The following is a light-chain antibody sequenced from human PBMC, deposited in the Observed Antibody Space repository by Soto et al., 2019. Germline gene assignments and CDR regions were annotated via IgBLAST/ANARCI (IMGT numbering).Light chain of an antibody. Sequence: QSVLTQPASVSGSPGQSITISCTGTSSDVGGYNYVSWYQQHPGKAPKLMIYDVSNRPSGFSNRFSGSKSGNTASLTISGFQAEDEADYYCSSYTSSSSYVFGTG. CDR2: DVS. V-gene: IGLV2-14*01. J-gene: IGLJ1*01. CDR3: SSYTSSSSYV. CDR1: SSDVGGYNY.